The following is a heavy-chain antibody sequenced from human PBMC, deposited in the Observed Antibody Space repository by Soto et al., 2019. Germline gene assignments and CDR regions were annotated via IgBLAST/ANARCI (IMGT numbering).Heavy chain of an antibody. Sequence: QVQLVQSGAEVKKPGASVKVSCKASGYTFTSYGISWVRQAPGQGLEWMGWISAYNGNTNYAQKLQGRVTRTTDTSTSTAYMELRSLRSDDTAGYYCARDGRGRHYYYSGMDVWGQGTTVTVSS. CDR2: ISAYNGNT. CDR1: GYTFTSYG. J-gene: IGHJ6*02. CDR3: ARDGRGRHYYYSGMDV. D-gene: IGHD1-26*01. V-gene: IGHV1-18*01.